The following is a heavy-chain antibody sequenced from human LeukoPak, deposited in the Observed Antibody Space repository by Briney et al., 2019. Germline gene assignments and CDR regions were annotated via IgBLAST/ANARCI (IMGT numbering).Heavy chain of an antibody. D-gene: IGHD5-18*01. V-gene: IGHV3-21*01. Sequence: PGGSLRLSCAASGFTFSSYSMNWVRQAPGKGLEWVSSISSSSSYIYYADSVKGRFTISRDNAKNSLYLQANSLRAEDTAVYYCARADTTHPYYFDYWGQGTLVTVSS. CDR2: ISSSSSYI. J-gene: IGHJ4*02. CDR1: GFTFSSYS. CDR3: ARADTTHPYYFDY.